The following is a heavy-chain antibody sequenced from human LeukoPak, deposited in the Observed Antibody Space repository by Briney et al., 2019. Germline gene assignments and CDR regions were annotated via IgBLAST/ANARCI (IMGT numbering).Heavy chain of an antibody. V-gene: IGHV4-59*01. Sequence: SETLSLTCTVSAGSISSDYWSWLRQPPAKGLEWIGYIYYNGRTNYNPSLKSRVTISVDPSKNQFSLKLSSVAAADTAVYYCARVGSNYQKGDAFDIWGQGTMVTVSS. CDR3: ARVGSNYQKGDAFDI. J-gene: IGHJ3*02. D-gene: IGHD4-11*01. CDR1: AGSISSDY. CDR2: IYYNGRT.